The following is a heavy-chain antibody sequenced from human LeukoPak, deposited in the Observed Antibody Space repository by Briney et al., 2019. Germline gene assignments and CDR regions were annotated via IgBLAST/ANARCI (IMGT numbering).Heavy chain of an antibody. CDR3: ASRKEYSTSSVFY. V-gene: IGHV3-23*01. Sequence: PGGSLRLSCAASGFTFSSYSMTWVRQAPGKGLEWVSGISVTGADTFYADSVKDRFTISRDNSKNTVSLRINSLRAEDSAVYYCASRKEYSTSSVFYWGQGTLVTVSS. J-gene: IGHJ4*02. D-gene: IGHD6-6*01. CDR2: ISVTGADT. CDR1: GFTFSSYS.